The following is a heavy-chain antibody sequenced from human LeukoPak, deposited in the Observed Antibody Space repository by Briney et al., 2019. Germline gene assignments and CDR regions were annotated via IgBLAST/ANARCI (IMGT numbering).Heavy chain of an antibody. V-gene: IGHV1-8*03. CDR1: EYTFTSYD. J-gene: IGHJ4*02. D-gene: IGHD3-22*01. Sequence: ASVKVSCKASEYTFTSYDINWVRQATGQGLEWMGWMNPNSGNTAYAQKFQGRVTITRNTSISTACMELSSLRSEDTAIYYCAREDYYDSGSSDYWGQGTLVTVSS. CDR2: MNPNSGNT. CDR3: AREDYYDSGSSDY.